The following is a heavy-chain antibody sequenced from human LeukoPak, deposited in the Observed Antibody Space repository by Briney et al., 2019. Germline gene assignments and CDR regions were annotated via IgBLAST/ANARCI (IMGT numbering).Heavy chain of an antibody. CDR1: GYTFTSYG. Sequence: GASVKVSCKASGYTFTSYGISWVRQAPGQGLEWMGWMNPNSGNTGYAQKFQGRVTITRNTSISTAYMELSSLRSEDTAVYYCARCYSNYRPYCYYMDVWGKGTTVTVSS. D-gene: IGHD4-11*01. J-gene: IGHJ6*03. CDR2: MNPNSGNT. CDR3: ARCYSNYRPYCYYMDV. V-gene: IGHV1-8*03.